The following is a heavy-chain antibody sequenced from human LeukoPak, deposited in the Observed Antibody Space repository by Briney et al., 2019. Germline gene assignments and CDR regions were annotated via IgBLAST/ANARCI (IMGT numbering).Heavy chain of an antibody. D-gene: IGHD3-22*01. V-gene: IGHV3-30*03. CDR2: ISYDGSNK. J-gene: IGHJ4*02. Sequence: GGSLRLSCAASGFTFSSYGMHWVRQAPGKGLEWVAVISYDGSNKYYADSVKGRFTISRDNSKNTLYLQMNSLRAEDTAVYYCASYYDSSGPFDHWGQGTLVTVSS. CDR1: GFTFSSYG. CDR3: ASYYDSSGPFDH.